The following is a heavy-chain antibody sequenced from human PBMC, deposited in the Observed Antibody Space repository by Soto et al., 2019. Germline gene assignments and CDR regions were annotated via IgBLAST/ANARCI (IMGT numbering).Heavy chain of an antibody. Sequence: GSFTLSYAASGFSYSYYTMNWVRQVSEKWMQWVSYISTGSCTIYYADSVKGRFTISRDNAKNSLYLQMNSLRDEDTAVYYCARDQSLDIWGQGTRVTVAS. J-gene: IGHJ3*02. V-gene: IGHV3-48*02. CDR2: ISTGSCTI. CDR3: ARDQSLDI. CDR1: GFSYSYYT.